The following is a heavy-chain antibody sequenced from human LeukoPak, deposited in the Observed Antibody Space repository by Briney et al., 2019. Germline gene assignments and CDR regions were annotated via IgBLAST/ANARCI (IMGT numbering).Heavy chain of an antibody. CDR1: GGSITNYY. CDR2: IYAGRNT. CDR3: AREHKDYDGDGYYYGY. Sequence: SETLSLTCTVPGGSITNYYWSWIRQPPGKGLEWIGRIYAGRNTDHNPSLKSRVTMSLDSSKNQFSLWLTSVTAADTAVYYCAREHKDYDGDGYYYGYWGQGSLVTVSS. J-gene: IGHJ4*02. V-gene: IGHV4-4*07. D-gene: IGHD2-21*02.